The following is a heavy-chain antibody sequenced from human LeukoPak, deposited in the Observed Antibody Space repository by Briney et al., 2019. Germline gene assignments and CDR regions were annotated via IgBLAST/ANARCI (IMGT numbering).Heavy chain of an antibody. Sequence: PGGSLRLSCVASGFTFSSFSMNWVRQAPGKGLEWVSSISSGNHYIYYAASVKGRFTISRDNAKNSLYLQMDSLRVEDTALYYCAREPTWDYYDHSDYNGWGQGTLVTVSS. CDR2: ISSGNHYI. J-gene: IGHJ4*02. CDR3: AREPTWDYYDHSDYNG. V-gene: IGHV3-21*01. CDR1: GFTFSSFS. D-gene: IGHD3-22*01.